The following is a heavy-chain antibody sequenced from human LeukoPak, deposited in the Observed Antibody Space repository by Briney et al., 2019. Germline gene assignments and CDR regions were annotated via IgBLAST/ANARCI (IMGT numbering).Heavy chain of an antibody. CDR3: ARGGGLDV. D-gene: IGHD3-16*01. J-gene: IGHJ6*02. CDR2: IKHNGNVN. V-gene: IGHV3-7*03. Sequence: GGSLRLSCATSGFTFSSYWMNWARQAPGKGLEWVASIKHNGNVNYYVDSVKGRFTISRDNAKNSLYLQMSNLRAEDTAVYFCARGGGLDVWGQGATVTVSS. CDR1: GFTFSSYW.